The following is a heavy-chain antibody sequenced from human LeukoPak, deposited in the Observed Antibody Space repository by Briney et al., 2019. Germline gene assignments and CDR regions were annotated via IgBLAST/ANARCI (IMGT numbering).Heavy chain of an antibody. V-gene: IGHV1-2*02. CDR2: INPNSGGT. Sequence: GASVKVSCKASGYTFTGYYMHWVRQAPGQGLEWMGWINPNSGGTNYAQKFQGRVTMTRDTSISTAYMELSRLRADDTAVYYCARELHIVGATRAYYWGQGTLVSVAS. D-gene: IGHD1-26*01. J-gene: IGHJ4*02. CDR3: ARELHIVGATRAYY. CDR1: GYTFTGYY.